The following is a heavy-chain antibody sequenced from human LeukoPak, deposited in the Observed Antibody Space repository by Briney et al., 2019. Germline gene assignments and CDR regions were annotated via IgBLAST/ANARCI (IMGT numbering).Heavy chain of an antibody. Sequence: PGRSLRLSCAASGFTFSNYAMHWVRQAPGKGLEWVAVISYDGSNKFYADSVKGRFTISRDNSKNTLYLQMNSLRAEDTAVYYCARDHWGSGDQWGQGTLVTVSS. CDR1: GFTFSNYA. V-gene: IGHV3-30-3*01. CDR3: ARDHWGSGDQ. CDR2: ISYDGSNK. D-gene: IGHD7-27*01. J-gene: IGHJ4*02.